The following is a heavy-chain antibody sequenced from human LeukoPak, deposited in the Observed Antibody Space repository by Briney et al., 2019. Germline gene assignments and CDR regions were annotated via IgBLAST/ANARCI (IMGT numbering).Heavy chain of an antibody. J-gene: IGHJ6*02. CDR2: ISAYNGNT. CDR3: ARDKGEALSGHGDYFRYYYYYYGMDV. CDR1: GYTFTSYG. Sequence: GASVKVSCKASGYTFTSYGISWVRQAPGQGLEWMGWISAYNGNTNYAQKLQGRVTMTTDTSTSTAYMELRSLRSDDTAVYYCARDKGEALSGHGDYFRYYYYYYGMDVWGQGTTVTVSS. V-gene: IGHV1-18*01. D-gene: IGHD4-17*01.